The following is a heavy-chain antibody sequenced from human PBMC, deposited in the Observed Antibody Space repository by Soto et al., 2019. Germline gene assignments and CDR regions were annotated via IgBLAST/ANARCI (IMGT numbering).Heavy chain of an antibody. CDR1: GFIFSMFA. V-gene: IGHV3-30-3*01. D-gene: IGHD2-21*01. CDR3: AKDQFLDS. CDR2: APSDGSHI. Sequence: XGSLRLSCSASGFIFSMFAMHWVRQAPGNGLEWVAVAPSDGSHIYYADSVKGRFTISRDNSKNTLYLQMNSLRAEDTAVYYCAKDQFLDSWGQGTLVTVSS. J-gene: IGHJ4*02.